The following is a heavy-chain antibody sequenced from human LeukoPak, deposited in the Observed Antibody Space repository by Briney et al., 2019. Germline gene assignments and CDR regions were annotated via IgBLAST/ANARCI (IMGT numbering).Heavy chain of an antibody. Sequence: SGTLSLTCSVSVVSMNGYYWSWLRQSAGNRLEWIGHVDSSGNTNYNPSLESRVTMSVDTSKKQFSLKLTSVTAADMAVYFCARQFLVGSTFHAFDLWGQGTRVTVSS. V-gene: IGHV4-4*07. J-gene: IGHJ3*01. CDR3: ARQFLVGSTFHAFDL. CDR2: VDSSGNT. D-gene: IGHD1-26*01. CDR1: VVSMNGYY.